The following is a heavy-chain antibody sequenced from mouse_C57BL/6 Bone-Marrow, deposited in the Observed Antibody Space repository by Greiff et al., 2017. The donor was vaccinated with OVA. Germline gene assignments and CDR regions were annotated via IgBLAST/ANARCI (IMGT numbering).Heavy chain of an antibody. CDR3: VSPSIYYDYDGAY. Sequence: DVKLVESGGGLVQPKGSLKLSCAASGFSFNTYAMNWVRQAPGKGLEWVARIRSKSNNYATYYADSVKDRFTISRDDSESMLYLQMNNLKTEDTAMYYCVSPSIYYDYDGAYWGQGTLVTVSA. V-gene: IGHV10-1*01. J-gene: IGHJ3*01. CDR1: GFSFNTYA. CDR2: IRSKSNNYAT. D-gene: IGHD2-4*01.